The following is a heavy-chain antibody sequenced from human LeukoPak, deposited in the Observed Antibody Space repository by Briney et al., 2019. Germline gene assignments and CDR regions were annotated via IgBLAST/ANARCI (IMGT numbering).Heavy chain of an antibody. CDR3: ARGGITDYYYYYMDV. D-gene: IGHD3-3*01. CDR2: MNPNSCNT. CDR1: GHTFTSHC. V-gene: IGHV1-8*03. Sequence: VASVKVSCNASGHTFTSHCINWVRQATGQGLEWMGCMNPNSCNTRYAQKFQGRDTITRNTCISTAYMELSSLRSEDTAVYYCARGGITDYYYYYMDVWGKGTTVTVSS. J-gene: IGHJ6*03.